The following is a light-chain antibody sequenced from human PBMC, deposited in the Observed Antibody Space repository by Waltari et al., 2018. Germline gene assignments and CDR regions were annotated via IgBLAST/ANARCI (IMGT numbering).Light chain of an antibody. CDR3: QSYDSTTVI. Sequence: FILTQPHSVSESPGKTVTIPCTRSSGSIASNYVQWYQQRPGSSPTTVIYEDDQRPSGVPDRFSGSIDGSSNSASLTISGLKTEDESDYYCQSYDSTTVIFGGGTKLTVL. CDR2: EDD. CDR1: SGSIASNY. V-gene: IGLV6-57*01. J-gene: IGLJ2*01.